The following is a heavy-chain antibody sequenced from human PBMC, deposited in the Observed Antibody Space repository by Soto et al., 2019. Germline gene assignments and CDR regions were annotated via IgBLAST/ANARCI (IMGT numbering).Heavy chain of an antibody. CDR3: AKDFNYGSGSYLPKNGFDY. CDR1: GFTFDDYA. D-gene: IGHD3-10*01. J-gene: IGHJ4*02. CDR2: ISWHSGSI. V-gene: IGHV3-9*01. Sequence: GGSLRLSCAASGFTFDDYAMHWVRQAPGKGLEWVSGISWHSGSIGYADSVRGRFTISRDNAKNSLYLQMNSLRAEDTALYYCAKDFNYGSGSYLPKNGFDYWGQGTLVTVSS.